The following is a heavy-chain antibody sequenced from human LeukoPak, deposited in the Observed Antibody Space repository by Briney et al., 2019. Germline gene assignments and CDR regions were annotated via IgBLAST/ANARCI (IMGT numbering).Heavy chain of an antibody. CDR3: ARETASGYLGFDF. V-gene: IGHV1-18*01. Sequence: ASVKVSCKTSGYTFSSYVITWVRQAPGQGLEWMGWISAYGHTKLARNLQARVTVTIDTSTTTAYMGLRSLSSDDTAVYFCARETASGYLGFDFWGQGTLVTVSS. CDR1: GYTFSSYV. CDR2: ISAYGHT. D-gene: IGHD3-3*01. J-gene: IGHJ4*02.